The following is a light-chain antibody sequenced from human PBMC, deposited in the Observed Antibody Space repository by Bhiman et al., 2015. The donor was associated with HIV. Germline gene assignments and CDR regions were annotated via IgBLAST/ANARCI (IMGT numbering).Light chain of an antibody. CDR3: CSYTTSTTLCV. Sequence: QSALTQPRSVSGSPGQSITISCTGTNSDIGGYDYVSWYQQHPGKAPKLMIYDVSKRPSGVSNRFSGSKSGNTASLTISGLQAEDEADYYCCSYTTSTTLCVFGTGTKVPVL. V-gene: IGLV2-14*01. CDR2: DVS. J-gene: IGLJ1*01. CDR1: NSDIGGYDY.